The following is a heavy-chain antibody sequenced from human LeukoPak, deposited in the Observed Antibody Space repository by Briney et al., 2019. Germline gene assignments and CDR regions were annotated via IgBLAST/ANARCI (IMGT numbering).Heavy chain of an antibody. D-gene: IGHD3-10*01. V-gene: IGHV4-39*07. CDR2: MHYSGST. J-gene: IGHJ4*02. CDR3: ARDTYGEGIDY. Sequence: PSETLSLTCTVSGGSISSSSYYWGWIRQPPGNRLEWIGSMHYSGSTYYNPSLKSRVTTSVDTSKNQFFLKLSSVTAADTAVYYCARDTYGEGIDYWGQGTLVTVSS. CDR1: GGSISSSSYY.